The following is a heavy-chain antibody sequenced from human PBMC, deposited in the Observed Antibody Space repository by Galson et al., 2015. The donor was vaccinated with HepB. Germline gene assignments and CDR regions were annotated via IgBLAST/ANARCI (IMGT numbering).Heavy chain of an antibody. D-gene: IGHD7-27*01. CDR3: ARDRITGVRGHFDY. Sequence: SLRLSCAASGFTFSSYGMHWVRQAPGKGLEWVAVIWYDGSNKYYADSVKGRFTISRDNSKNTLYLQMNSLRAEDTAVYYCARDRITGVRGHFDYWGQGTLVTVSS. CDR2: IWYDGSNK. V-gene: IGHV3-33*01. CDR1: GFTFSSYG. J-gene: IGHJ4*02.